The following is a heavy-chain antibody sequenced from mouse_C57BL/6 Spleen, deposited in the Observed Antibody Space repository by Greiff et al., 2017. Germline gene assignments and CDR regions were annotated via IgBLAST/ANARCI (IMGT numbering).Heavy chain of an antibody. Sequence: EVKLMESGGGLVKPGGSLKLSCAASGFTFSSYAMSWVRQTPEKRLEWVATISDGGSYTYYPDNVKGRFTISRDNAKNNLYLQMSHLKSENTAMYYCARGDGYTSYWYFDVWGTGTTVTVSS. CDR2: ISDGGSYT. J-gene: IGHJ1*03. CDR3: ARGDGYTSYWYFDV. CDR1: GFTFSSYA. D-gene: IGHD2-3*01. V-gene: IGHV5-4*03.